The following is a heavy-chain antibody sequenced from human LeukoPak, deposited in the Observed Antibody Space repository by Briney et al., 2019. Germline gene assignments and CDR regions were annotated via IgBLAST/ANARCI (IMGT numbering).Heavy chain of an antibody. Sequence: PSETLSLTCSVSGVSISSSNSYWGWIRQPPGKGLEWIGSIYYTGNTYYNASLKSRVTISIDTSKNQFSLKLTSVTAADTAVYYCARVGGWYGAGDYWGQGTLVTVSS. CDR3: ARVGGWYGAGDY. V-gene: IGHV4-39*01. CDR1: GVSISSSNSY. J-gene: IGHJ4*02. D-gene: IGHD6-19*01. CDR2: IYYTGNT.